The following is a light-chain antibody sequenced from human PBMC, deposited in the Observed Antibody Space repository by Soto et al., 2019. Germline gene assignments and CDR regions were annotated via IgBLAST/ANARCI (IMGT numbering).Light chain of an antibody. CDR1: SSDVGGYNY. V-gene: IGLV2-8*01. Sequence: QSALTKPPSASGSPGQSVTISCTGTSSDVGGYNYVSWYQQHPGKAPKLMISEVSKRPSGVPDRFSGSKSGNTASLTVSGLQAEDEADYYCSSFAVNNHLVFGGGTKLTVL. J-gene: IGLJ2*01. CDR3: SSFAVNNHLV. CDR2: EVS.